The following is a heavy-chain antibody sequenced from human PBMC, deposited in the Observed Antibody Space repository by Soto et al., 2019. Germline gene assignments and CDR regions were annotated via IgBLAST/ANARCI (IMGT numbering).Heavy chain of an antibody. V-gene: IGHV4-31*03. CDR3: ATDGYNSDYYHYGMYV. CDR2: IYYSGST. D-gene: IGHD5-12*01. CDR1: GGSISSGGFY. Sequence: SETLSLTCTVSGGSISSGGFYWSWFRQHPGKGLEWIGYIYYSGSTLYNAALKSRVTISVDTSKNQFSLKLSSVTAADTDVYYCATDGYNSDYYHYGMYVWGQGTTVTVSS. J-gene: IGHJ6*02.